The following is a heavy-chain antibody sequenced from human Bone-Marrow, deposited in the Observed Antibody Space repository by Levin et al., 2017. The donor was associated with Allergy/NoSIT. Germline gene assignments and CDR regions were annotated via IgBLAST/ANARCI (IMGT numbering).Heavy chain of an antibody. J-gene: IGHJ4*02. V-gene: IGHV3-23*01. D-gene: IGHD4-17*01. Sequence: LSLTCAASGFTFSSYAMSWVRQAPGKGLEWVSAISGSGGSTYYADSVKGRFTISRDNSKNTLYLQMNSLRAEDTAVYYCAKDPHYGDYPYYFDYWGQGTLVTVSS. CDR3: AKDPHYGDYPYYFDY. CDR2: ISGSGGST. CDR1: GFTFSSYA.